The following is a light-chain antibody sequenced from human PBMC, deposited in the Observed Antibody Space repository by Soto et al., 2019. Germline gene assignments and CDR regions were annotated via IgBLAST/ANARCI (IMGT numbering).Light chain of an antibody. J-gene: IGKJ4*01. CDR3: MQAVQTLT. Sequence: DIVMTQSPLSLAVTLGEPASISCRSSQSALHSNGKTYLDRYLQKPGQSPQLLIYSASNRASGGPXXFSGSGSGTDFTLKISRVEAEDVGIYYCMQAVQTLTFGGGTKVEIK. CDR2: SAS. CDR1: QSALHSNGKTY. V-gene: IGKV2-28*01.